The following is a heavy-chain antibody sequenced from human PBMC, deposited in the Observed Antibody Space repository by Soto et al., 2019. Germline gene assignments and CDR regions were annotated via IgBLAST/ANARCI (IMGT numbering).Heavy chain of an antibody. CDR3: GRDKWLPSAMPDY. CDR2: IYYSGST. D-gene: IGHD2-2*01. CDR1: GGSISSYY. Sequence: PSETLSLTCTVSGGSISSYYWSWIRQSPGKGLEWIGYIYYSGSTNYNPSVKGRFTISRDNSKNIVYLEMNSLRAEDTALYYCGRDKWLPSAMPDYWGQGTLVTVSS. J-gene: IGHJ4*02. V-gene: IGHV4-59*12.